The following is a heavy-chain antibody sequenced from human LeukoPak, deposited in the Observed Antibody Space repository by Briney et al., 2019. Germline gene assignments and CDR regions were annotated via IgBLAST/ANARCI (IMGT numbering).Heavy chain of an antibody. CDR1: GYSFTNYW. CDR2: IYPGDSDA. D-gene: IGHD2-15*01. V-gene: IGHV5-51*01. J-gene: IGHJ5*02. Sequence: GESLKISCKGSGYSFTNYWIGWVRQMPGKGLKWMGIIYPGDSDARYSPSFQGQVTISADKSISTAYLQWSSLKASDTAMYYCARLRTELVVVAGWFDPWGQGTLVTVSS. CDR3: ARLRTELVVVAGWFDP.